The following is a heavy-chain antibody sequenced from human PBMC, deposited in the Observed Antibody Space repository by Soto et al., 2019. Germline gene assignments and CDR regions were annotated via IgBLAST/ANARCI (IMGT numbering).Heavy chain of an antibody. Sequence: LSLTCTVSGGSVSNGAYFWNWIRQPPGKGLEWIGYIYFSGTTYYNPSLKSRLKISVDTAKNQFSLQLSSVTAADTAVYYCARDEGSGRSWFDPWGQGTLVTVSS. V-gene: IGHV4-30-4*01. CDR2: IYFSGTT. CDR3: ARDEGSGRSWFDP. J-gene: IGHJ5*02. CDR1: GGSVSNGAYF. D-gene: IGHD3-10*01.